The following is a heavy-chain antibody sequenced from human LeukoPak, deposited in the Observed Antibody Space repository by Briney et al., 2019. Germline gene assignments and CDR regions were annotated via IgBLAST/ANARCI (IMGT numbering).Heavy chain of an antibody. Sequence: GASAKVSCKSSGYTFTTYGITWVRQAPGQGLEWMGWISTDNGDTNYAQKLQGRVTMTTDTSTSTAYMELRSLRSDDTAVYYCAREALGELTLDCWGQGTLVTVSS. CDR2: ISTDNGDT. CDR3: AREALGELTLDC. D-gene: IGHD3-16*01. J-gene: IGHJ4*02. CDR1: GYTFTTYG. V-gene: IGHV1-18*01.